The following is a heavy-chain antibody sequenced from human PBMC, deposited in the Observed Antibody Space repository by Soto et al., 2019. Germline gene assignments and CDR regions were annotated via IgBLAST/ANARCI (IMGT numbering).Heavy chain of an antibody. Sequence: QVPLVESWGGVVQPGRSLRLSWAASGFTFSSYGMHWVRQAPGKGLEWVAVIWYDGSNKYYADSVKGRFPISRDNSKNTLYLQMNSLRAEDTAVYYCARELAAAGLSYYYYGMDVWGQGTTVTVSS. CDR2: IWYDGSNK. V-gene: IGHV3-33*01. CDR1: GFTFSSYG. D-gene: IGHD6-13*01. CDR3: ARELAAAGLSYYYYGMDV. J-gene: IGHJ6*02.